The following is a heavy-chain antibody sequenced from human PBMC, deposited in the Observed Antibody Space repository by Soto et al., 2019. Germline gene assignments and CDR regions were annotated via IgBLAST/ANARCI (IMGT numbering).Heavy chain of an antibody. J-gene: IGHJ4*02. D-gene: IGHD3-22*01. CDR1: GFTFSSYS. V-gene: IGHV3-21*01. CDR2: ISSSSYI. CDR3: ARDDWTYYYDSSGA. Sequence: EVQLVESGGGLVKPGGSLRLSCAASGFTFSSYSMNWVRQAPGKGLEWVSSISSSSYIYYADSVKGRFTISRDNAKNSLYLQMNSLRAEDTAVYYCARDDWTYYYDSSGAWGQGTLVTVSS.